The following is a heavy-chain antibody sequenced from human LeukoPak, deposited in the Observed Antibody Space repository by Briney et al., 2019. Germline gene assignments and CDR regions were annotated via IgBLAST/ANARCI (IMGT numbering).Heavy chain of an antibody. Sequence: GESLKISCKGSGYSFTSYWIGWVRQMPGKGLEWMGIIYPGDSDTRYSPSFQGQVTISADKSISTAYLQWSSLKASDTAMYYCAATLYCSSTSCYSIDYWGQGTLVTVYS. J-gene: IGHJ4*02. CDR3: AATLYCSSTSCYSIDY. V-gene: IGHV5-51*01. CDR2: IYPGDSDT. CDR1: GYSFTSYW. D-gene: IGHD2-2*01.